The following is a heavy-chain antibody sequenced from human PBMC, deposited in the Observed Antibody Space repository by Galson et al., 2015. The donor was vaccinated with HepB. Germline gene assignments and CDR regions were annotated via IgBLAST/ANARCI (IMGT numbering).Heavy chain of an antibody. Sequence: SVKVSCKAPGGTFSSYAISWVRQAPGQGLEWMGGIIPIFGTANYAQKFQGRVTITADESTSTAYMELSSLRSEDTAVYYCARRLVVVPAARVGWFDPWGQGTLVTVSS. V-gene: IGHV1-69*13. CDR3: ARRLVVVPAARVGWFDP. D-gene: IGHD2-2*01. CDR2: IIPIFGTA. J-gene: IGHJ5*02. CDR1: GGTFSSYA.